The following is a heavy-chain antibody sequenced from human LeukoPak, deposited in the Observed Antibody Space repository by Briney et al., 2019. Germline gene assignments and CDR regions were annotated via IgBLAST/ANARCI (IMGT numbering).Heavy chain of an antibody. CDR2: ISPRSDFT. V-gene: IGHV3-23*01. CDR1: GISFSSHS. CDR3: TKSDWFDP. D-gene: IGHD3-3*01. J-gene: IGHJ5*02. Sequence: PGGSLRLSCAASGISFSSHSMTWVRQAPGQGLDWVSTISPRSDFTFYADSVKGRFTVSRDNAKNTLYLQMNSLRVEDTAVYYCTKSDWFDPWGQGTLVTVSS.